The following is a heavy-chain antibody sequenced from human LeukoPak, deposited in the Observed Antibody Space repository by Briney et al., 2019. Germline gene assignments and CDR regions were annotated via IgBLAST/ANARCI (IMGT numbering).Heavy chain of an antibody. CDR2: ISGSGGST. V-gene: IGHV3-23*01. D-gene: IGHD5-24*01. J-gene: IGHJ4*02. CDR1: GFTFSSYA. Sequence: GGSLRLSCAASGFTFSSYAMSWVRQAPGKGLEWVSAISGSGGSTYYADSVEGRFTISRDSAKNSLYLQMNSLRAEDTAVYYCAREGYNAHFDYWGQGTLVTVSS. CDR3: AREGYNAHFDY.